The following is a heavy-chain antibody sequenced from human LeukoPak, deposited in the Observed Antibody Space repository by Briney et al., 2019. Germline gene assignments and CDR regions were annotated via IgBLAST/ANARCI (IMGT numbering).Heavy chain of an antibody. CDR3: ARDPTTPGLYYFDY. Sequence: GGSLRLSCAASGFTVSSNYMTWVRQAPGKGLEWVSVIYSGGSTYYADSVKGRFTISRDNSKNTLSLQMNSLRAEDTAVYYCARDPTTPGLYYFDYWGQGTLVTVSS. CDR2: IYSGGST. CDR1: GFTVSSNY. V-gene: IGHV3-53*01. D-gene: IGHD1-14*01. J-gene: IGHJ4*02.